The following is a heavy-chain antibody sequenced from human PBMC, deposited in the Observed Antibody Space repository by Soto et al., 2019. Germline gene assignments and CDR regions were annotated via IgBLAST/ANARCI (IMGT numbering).Heavy chain of an antibody. CDR1: GFTFSNAW. D-gene: IGHD3-16*01. CDR3: TTDQPLYDYIWGDYY. CDR2: IKSKTDGGTT. J-gene: IGHJ4*02. V-gene: IGHV3-15*01. Sequence: EVQLVESGGGLVKPGGSLRLSCAASGFTFSNAWMSWVRQAPGKGLEWVGRIKSKTDGGTTDYAAPVKGRFTISRDDSKNTLYLQMNSLKTEDTAVYYCTTDQPLYDYIWGDYYWGQGTLVTVSS.